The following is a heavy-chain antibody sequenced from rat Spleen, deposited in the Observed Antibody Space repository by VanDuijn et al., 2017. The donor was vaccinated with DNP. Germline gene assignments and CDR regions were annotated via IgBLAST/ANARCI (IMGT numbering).Heavy chain of an antibody. J-gene: IGHJ2*01. V-gene: IGHV5-58*01. Sequence: EVQLVESGGGLVQPGRSLKLSCVASGFTFSGYWMYWIRQAPGKGLEWVASINTDGDTTYYPDSVKGRFTVSRDNAKSSLYLQMDSLRSEDTATYYCARHNYDGYSDYWGQGVMVTVSS. CDR1: GFTFSGYW. CDR3: ARHNYDGYSDY. D-gene: IGHD1-12*03. CDR2: INTDGDTT.